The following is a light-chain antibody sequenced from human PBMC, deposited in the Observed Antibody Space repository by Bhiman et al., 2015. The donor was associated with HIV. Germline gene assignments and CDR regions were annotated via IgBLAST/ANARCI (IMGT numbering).Light chain of an antibody. CDR2: LVS. Sequence: QSALTQPASVSGSPGQSITISCTGSSSDVGAYNYVSWYQQHPGKAPKLMISLVSQRPSGIPERFSGSNSGNTATLTISRVEAGDEADYYCQVLDRSSDHSVVFGGGTKLTVL. J-gene: IGLJ2*01. CDR1: SSDVGAYNY. CDR3: QVLDRSSDHSVV. V-gene: IGLV2-14*03.